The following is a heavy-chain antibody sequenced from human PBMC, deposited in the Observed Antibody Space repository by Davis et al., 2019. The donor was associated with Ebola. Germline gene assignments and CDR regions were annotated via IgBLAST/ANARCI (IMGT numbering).Heavy chain of an antibody. J-gene: IGHJ4*02. V-gene: IGHV3-23*01. D-gene: IGHD6-13*01. CDR3: AKRVGYTFDY. Sequence: GESLKISCAASGFTFSNYAMSWVRQAPGQGLEWVSAISGSGSSTYYADSVKGRFTISRGNSKNALYLQVNSLRAEDTAVYYCAKRVGYTFDYWGQGTLVTVSS. CDR2: ISGSGSST. CDR1: GFTFSNYA.